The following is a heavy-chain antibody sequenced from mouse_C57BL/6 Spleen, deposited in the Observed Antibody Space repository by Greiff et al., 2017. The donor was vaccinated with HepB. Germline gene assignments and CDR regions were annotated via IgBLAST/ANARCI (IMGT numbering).Heavy chain of an antibody. Sequence: QVQLKQPGAELVKPGASVKLSCKASGYTFTSYWMHWVKQRPGRGLEWIGRIDPNSGGTKYNEKFKSKATLTVDKPSSTAYMQLSSLTSEDSAVYYCARSTMIRGYFDVWGTGTTVTVSS. CDR1: GYTFTSYW. D-gene: IGHD2-4*01. V-gene: IGHV1-72*01. CDR3: ARSTMIRGYFDV. CDR2: IDPNSGGT. J-gene: IGHJ1*03.